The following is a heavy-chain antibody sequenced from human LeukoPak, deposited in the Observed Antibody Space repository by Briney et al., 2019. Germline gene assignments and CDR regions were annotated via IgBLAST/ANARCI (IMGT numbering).Heavy chain of an antibody. D-gene: IGHD3-16*01. CDR1: GGSISSGGYY. Sequence: SQTLSLTCTVSGGSISSGGYYWSWIRQPPGKGLEWIGYIYHSGSTYYNPSLKSRVTISVDRSKNQFSLKLSSVTAADTAVYYCARVGSYDAFDIWGQGTMDTVSS. V-gene: IGHV4-30-2*01. CDR3: ARVGSYDAFDI. J-gene: IGHJ3*02. CDR2: IYHSGST.